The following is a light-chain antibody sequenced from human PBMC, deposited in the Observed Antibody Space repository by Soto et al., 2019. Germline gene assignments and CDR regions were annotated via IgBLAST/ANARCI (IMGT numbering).Light chain of an antibody. CDR1: QSVRSNY. CDR3: QLYGTLPLT. V-gene: IGKV3-20*01. J-gene: IGKJ4*01. Sequence: EIVLTQSPGTPSLSPGERATLSCRASQSVRSNYLAWYQQKPGQAPRLLIYGASSRATGIPDRFSGTGSGTDFTLTISRLEPEDFAVYYCQLYGTLPLTFGGGTKVDIK. CDR2: GAS.